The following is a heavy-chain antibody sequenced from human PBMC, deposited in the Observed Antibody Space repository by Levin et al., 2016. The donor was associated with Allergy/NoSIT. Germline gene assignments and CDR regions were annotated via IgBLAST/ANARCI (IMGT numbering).Heavy chain of an antibody. J-gene: IGHJ6*02. CDR3: ARIRSSGWPYYYYGMDV. CDR1: GFSLSTSGMC. Sequence: SGPTLVKPTQTLTLTCTFSGFSLSTSGMCVSWIRQPPGKALEWLALIDWDDDKYYSTSLKTRLTISKDTSKTKVVLTMTNMDPVDTATYYCARIRSSGWPYYYYGMDVWGQGTTVTVSS. V-gene: IGHV2-70*01. D-gene: IGHD6-19*01. CDR2: IDWDDDK.